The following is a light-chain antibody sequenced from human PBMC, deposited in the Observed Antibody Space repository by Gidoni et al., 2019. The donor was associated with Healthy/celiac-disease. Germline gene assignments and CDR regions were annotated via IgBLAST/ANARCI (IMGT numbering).Light chain of an antibody. CDR2: VAS. V-gene: IGKV3-20*01. Sequence: IVLTHSPVTLSLSPGERATLSCRASQSVSSIYLSRYQQNPGQDPRVLIYVASIRATCIPDGFGGSVSGTDFSLTISRLEPEDFAVYYCQQGSFGQGTKLEIK. J-gene: IGKJ2*04. CDR1: QSVSSIY. CDR3: QQGS.